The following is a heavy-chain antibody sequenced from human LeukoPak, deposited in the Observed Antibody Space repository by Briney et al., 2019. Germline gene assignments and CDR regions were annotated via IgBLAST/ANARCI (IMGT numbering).Heavy chain of an antibody. CDR2: INPSGGST. CDR3: ASHGTYGSGSYYNDLFLGC. J-gene: IGHJ4*02. D-gene: IGHD3-10*01. V-gene: IGHV1-46*01. Sequence: GASVKVSCKASGYTFTSYYMHWVRQAPGQGLEWMGIINPSGGSTSYAQKFQGRVTMTRDTSTSTVYMELSSLRSEDTAVYYCASHGTYGSGSYYNDLFLGCWGQGTLVTVSS. CDR1: GYTFTSYY.